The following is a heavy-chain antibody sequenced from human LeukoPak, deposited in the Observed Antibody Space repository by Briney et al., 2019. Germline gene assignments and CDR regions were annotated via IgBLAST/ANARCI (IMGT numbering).Heavy chain of an antibody. V-gene: IGHV3-43*02. CDR3: AKDTQQWELLLLDGMDV. D-gene: IGHD1-26*01. CDR2: ISGDGGST. CDR1: GFTFDDYA. J-gene: IGHJ6*02. Sequence: GGSLRLSCAASGFTFDDYAMHWVRQAPGKGLEWVSLISGDGGSTYYADSVKRRFTISRDNSKNSLYLQMNSLRTEDTALYYCAKDTQQWELLLLDGMDVWGQGTTVTVSS.